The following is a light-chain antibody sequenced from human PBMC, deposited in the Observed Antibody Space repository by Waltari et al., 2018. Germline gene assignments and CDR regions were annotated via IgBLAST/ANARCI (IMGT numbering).Light chain of an antibody. V-gene: IGLV3-9*01. CDR1: HIGSKN. J-gene: IGLJ2*01. Sequence: SYELTQPLSVSVAPVPTARMNGGGHHIGSKNVHWYQPKPGQAPVLVIYRDSNRPSGIPERFSGSNSGTTATLTISRAQAGDEADFYCQVWDSNTAVFGGGTKLTVL. CDR3: QVWDSNTAV. CDR2: RDS.